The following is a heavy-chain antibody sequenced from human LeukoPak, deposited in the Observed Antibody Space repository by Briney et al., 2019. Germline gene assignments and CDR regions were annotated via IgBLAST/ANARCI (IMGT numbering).Heavy chain of an antibody. CDR1: GFTFSSYW. J-gene: IGHJ6*02. V-gene: IGHV3-7*03. CDR2: INHNGNVN. Sequence: GGSLRLSCAASGFTFSSYWMSWARQAPGKGLEWVASINHNGNVNYYVDSVKGRFTIPRDNAKNPLYLQMSNLRAEDTAVYFCARGGGLDFWGQGATVTVSS. D-gene: IGHD3-16*01. CDR3: ARGGGLDF.